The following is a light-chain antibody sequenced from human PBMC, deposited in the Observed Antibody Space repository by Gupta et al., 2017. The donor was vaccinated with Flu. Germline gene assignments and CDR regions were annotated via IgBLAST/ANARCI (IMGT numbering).Light chain of an antibody. V-gene: IGLV4-69*01. CDR2: LNRDGSR. CDR1: SGNSVYA. J-gene: IGLJ3*02. Sequence: VKLTCTLSSGNSVYANEGYQYQPEKGPPYLLKLNRDGSRRTADGVPDCFSASTSGAAPSINISSLQAEDDYYYSCTTWSTGSWVFGGGTKLTVL. CDR3: TTWSTGSWV.